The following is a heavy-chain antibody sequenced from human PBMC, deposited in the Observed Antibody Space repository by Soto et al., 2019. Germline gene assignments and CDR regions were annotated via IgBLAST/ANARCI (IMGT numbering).Heavy chain of an antibody. V-gene: IGHV4-59*12. D-gene: IGHD3-16*02. Sequence: PSETLSLTCTVSGGSISSYYWSWIRQPPGKGLEWIGYIYYSGSTNYNPSLKSRVTISVDTSKSQFSLKLSSVTAADTAVYYCARANDGGMITFVGVIVRPPSVYWCQGTLVTVSS. J-gene: IGHJ4*02. CDR2: IYYSGST. CDR1: GGSISSYY. CDR3: ARANDGGMITFVGVIVRPPSVY.